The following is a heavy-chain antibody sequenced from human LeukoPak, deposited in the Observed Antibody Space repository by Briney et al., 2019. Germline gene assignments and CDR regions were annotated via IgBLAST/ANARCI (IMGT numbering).Heavy chain of an antibody. CDR3: ARPIRAAGSDAFDI. J-gene: IGHJ3*02. D-gene: IGHD6-19*01. V-gene: IGHV4-34*01. Sequence: SETLSRNCAVYGGSFSGYYWSWLRQPPGKGLEWIGEINHSGSTNYNPSLKSRGTISVDTSKNQFSLKLSSVTAADTAVYYCARPIRAAGSDAFDIWGQGTMVTVSS. CDR2: INHSGST. CDR1: GGSFSGYY.